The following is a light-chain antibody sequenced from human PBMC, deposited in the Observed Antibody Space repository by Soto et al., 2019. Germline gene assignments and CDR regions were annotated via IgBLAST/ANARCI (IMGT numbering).Light chain of an antibody. CDR2: GNT. CDR1: TSNIGAGYD. CDR3: QSYDSNLSGVL. Sequence: QSVLTQPPSVSGAPGQRVTISCTGTTSNIGAGYDVHWYQQLPETAPKLLVYGNTNRPSGVPDRFSGSQSGTSASLAITGLQAEDEADYYCQSYDSNLSGVLFGGGTKVTVL. V-gene: IGLV1-40*01. J-gene: IGLJ2*01.